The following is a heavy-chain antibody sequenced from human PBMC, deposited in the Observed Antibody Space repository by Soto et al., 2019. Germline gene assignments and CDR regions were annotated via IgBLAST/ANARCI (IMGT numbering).Heavy chain of an antibody. CDR1: GGSISSYY. V-gene: IGHV4-59*01. Sequence: SETLSLTXTVSGGSISSYYWSWIRQPPGKGLEWIGYIYYSGSTNYNPSLKSRVTISVDTSKNQFSLKLSSVTAADTAVYYCARDDGYCSSTSCYGNWFDPWGQGTLVTVSS. CDR3: ARDDGYCSSTSCYGNWFDP. D-gene: IGHD2-2*03. CDR2: IYYSGST. J-gene: IGHJ5*02.